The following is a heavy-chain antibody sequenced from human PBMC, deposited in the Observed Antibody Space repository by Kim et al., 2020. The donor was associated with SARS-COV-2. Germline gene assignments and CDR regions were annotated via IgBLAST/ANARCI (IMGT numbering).Heavy chain of an antibody. J-gene: IGHJ4*02. CDR2: INHSGST. D-gene: IGHD3-22*01. CDR1: GGSFSGYY. CDR3: ARVPKYYYDSSGYYSRYFDY. V-gene: IGHV4-34*01. Sequence: SETLSLTCAVYGGSFSGYYWSWIRQPPGKGLEWIGEINHSGSTNYNPSLKSRVTISVDTSKNQFSLKLSSVTAADTAVYYCARVPKYYYDSSGYYSRYFDYWGQGTLVTVSS.